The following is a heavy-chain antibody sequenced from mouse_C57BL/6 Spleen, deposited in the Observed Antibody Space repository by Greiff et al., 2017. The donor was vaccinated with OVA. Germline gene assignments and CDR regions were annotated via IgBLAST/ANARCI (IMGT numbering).Heavy chain of an antibody. Sequence: VQLQQSGPELVKPGASVKISCKASGYAFSSSWMNWVKQRPGKGLEWIGRIYPGDGDTNYNGKFKGKATLTADKSSSTAYMQLSSLTSEDSAVYFCARAGYYAGDYWGQGTSVTVSS. J-gene: IGHJ4*01. CDR2: IYPGDGDT. V-gene: IGHV1-82*01. D-gene: IGHD2-3*01. CDR1: GYAFSSSW. CDR3: ARAGYYAGDY.